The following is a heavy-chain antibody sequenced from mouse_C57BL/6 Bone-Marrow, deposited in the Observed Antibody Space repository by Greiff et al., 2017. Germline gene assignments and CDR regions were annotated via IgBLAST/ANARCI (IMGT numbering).Heavy chain of an antibody. J-gene: IGHJ1*03. V-gene: IGHV12-3*01. CDR3: TRHRLRRGYFHV. CDR2: ITHSGET. Sequence: QVQLQQSGPGLVKPSQSLFLTCSITGFPITSGYYWIWIRQSPGKPLEWMGYITHSGETFYNPSLQSPISITGETSKNQFFLQLNSVTTEDTAMYYCTRHRLRRGYFHVWGTVPTV. CDR1: GFPITSGYY.